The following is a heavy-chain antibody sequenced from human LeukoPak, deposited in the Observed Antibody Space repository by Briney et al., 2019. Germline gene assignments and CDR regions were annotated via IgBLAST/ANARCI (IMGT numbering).Heavy chain of an antibody. CDR2: INSDGSAT. CDR3: AAESSGWGRFDI. J-gene: IGHJ3*02. CDR1: GFTFSSYW. D-gene: IGHD6-19*01. Sequence: GGSPRLSCAASGFTFSSYWVHWVRQAPGKGLVWVSRINSDGSATKYADSVKGRFTISRDNAKNTLYLQMNSLRAEDTALYYCAAESSGWGRFDIWGQGTMVTVSS. V-gene: IGHV3-74*03.